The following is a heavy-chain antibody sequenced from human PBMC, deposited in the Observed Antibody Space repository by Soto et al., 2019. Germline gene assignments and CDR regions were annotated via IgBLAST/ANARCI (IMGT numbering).Heavy chain of an antibody. CDR2: IIPILGIA. CDR3: ARDVRDGYNNFCY. Sequence: GASVKVSCKASGGTFSSYTISWVRQAPGQGLEWMGRIIPILGIANYAQKFQGRVTITADKSTSTAYMELSSLRSEDTAVYYCARDVRDGYNNFCYWGQGTLVTVSS. D-gene: IGHD5-12*01. J-gene: IGHJ4*02. V-gene: IGHV1-69*04. CDR1: GGTFSSYT.